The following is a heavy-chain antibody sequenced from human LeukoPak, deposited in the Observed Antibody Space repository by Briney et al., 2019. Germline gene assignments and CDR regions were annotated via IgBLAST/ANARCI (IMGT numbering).Heavy chain of an antibody. J-gene: IGHJ4*02. V-gene: IGHV4-59*01. D-gene: IGHD2-2*01. CDR1: GVSISRYY. CDR2: IYYSGST. CDR3: ARGGYSSEQLPVEHFDY. Sequence: SETLSLTCNVSGVSISRYYWNWLRQPPGKGLEWIGYIYYSGSTNYNPSLKSRVTISVDTSKNQFSLKLSSVTPADTAVYYGARGGYSSEQLPVEHFDYWRQGTLITVSS.